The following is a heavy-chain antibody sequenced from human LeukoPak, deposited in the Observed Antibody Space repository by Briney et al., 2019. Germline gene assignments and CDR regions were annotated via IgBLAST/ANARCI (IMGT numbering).Heavy chain of an antibody. D-gene: IGHD1-26*01. Sequence: GGSLRLSCAASGFTFSSYAMSWVSHAPGKGLEWVSGISGTGGNTYYADSVKGRFTISRDNSKNTLYLQMNSLRAEDTAVFYCAKDREYSGSYRPGPTRYYYGMDVWGQGTTVTVSS. CDR3: AKDREYSGSYRPGPTRYYYGMDV. CDR2: ISGTGGNT. V-gene: IGHV3-23*01. J-gene: IGHJ6*02. CDR1: GFTFSSYA.